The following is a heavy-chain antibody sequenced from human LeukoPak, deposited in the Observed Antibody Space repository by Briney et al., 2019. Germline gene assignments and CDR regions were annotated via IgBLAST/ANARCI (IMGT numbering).Heavy chain of an antibody. D-gene: IGHD1-26*01. Sequence: PGGSLRLSCAASGFTFSNYAMSWVRQAPGKGLEWVSGISGSGGSTYYADSVKGRFTIFRDDSKNALYLQMNSLRAEDTAIYYCAKELSGSRNVWGKGTTVTVSS. CDR1: GFTFSNYA. CDR3: AKELSGSRNV. J-gene: IGHJ6*04. V-gene: IGHV3-23*01. CDR2: ISGSGGST.